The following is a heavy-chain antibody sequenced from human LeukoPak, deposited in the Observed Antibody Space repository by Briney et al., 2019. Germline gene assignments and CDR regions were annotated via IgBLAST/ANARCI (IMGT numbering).Heavy chain of an antibody. Sequence: GGSLRLSCAASAFTFRTYGMHWVRQAPGKGLEWVASTWYDGTNKYYADSVKGRFTISRDDAKNSLYLQMNNLRAEDTAVYYCARDRDCGTTTCSVDYWGQGTLVTVSS. CDR1: AFTFRTYG. CDR3: ARDRDCGTTTCSVDY. D-gene: IGHD2-2*01. CDR2: TWYDGTNK. V-gene: IGHV3-33*01. J-gene: IGHJ4*02.